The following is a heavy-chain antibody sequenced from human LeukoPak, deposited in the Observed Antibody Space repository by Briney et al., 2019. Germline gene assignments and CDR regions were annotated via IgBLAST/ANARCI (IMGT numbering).Heavy chain of an antibody. CDR3: GRGNYYGVDI. J-gene: IGHJ6*02. CDR2: TNSDGSTT. Sequence: PGGSLRLSCAASGFTFRNYWMHWVRQAPGKGLVWVSRTNSDGSTTSHADSVKGRFTISRDNAKNTLFLQLNSLRVEDTAVYYCGRGNYYGVDIWGQGTTVTVSS. CDR1: GFTFRNYW. V-gene: IGHV3-74*01.